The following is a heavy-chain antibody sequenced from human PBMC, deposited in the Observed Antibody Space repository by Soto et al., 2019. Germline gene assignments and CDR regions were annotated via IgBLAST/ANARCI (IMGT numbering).Heavy chain of an antibody. CDR2: IYPGDSDT. Sequence: PGESLKISCKGSGYSFTSYWIGWVRQMPGKGLEWMGIIYPGDSDTRYSPSFQGQVTISADKSISTAYLQWSSLKASDTAMYYCARNGIGYYGSGSYYNYYYYGMDVWGQGTTVTVSS. J-gene: IGHJ6*02. CDR1: GYSFTSYW. CDR3: ARNGIGYYGSGSYYNYYYYGMDV. D-gene: IGHD3-10*01. V-gene: IGHV5-51*01.